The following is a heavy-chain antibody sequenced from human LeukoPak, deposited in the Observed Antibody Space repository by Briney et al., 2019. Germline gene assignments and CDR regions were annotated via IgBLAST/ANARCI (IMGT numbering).Heavy chain of an antibody. D-gene: IGHD5-24*01. CDR1: GGSISSYY. CDR2: IYYSGST. Sequence: SETLSLTCTVSGGSISSYYWSWIRQPPGKGLEWIGYIYYSGSTNYNPSLKSRVTISVDTSKNQFSLKLSSVTAADTAVYYCARRRDGYNEDFFDYWGQGTLVTVSS. CDR3: ARRRDGYNEDFFDY. J-gene: IGHJ4*02. V-gene: IGHV4-59*01.